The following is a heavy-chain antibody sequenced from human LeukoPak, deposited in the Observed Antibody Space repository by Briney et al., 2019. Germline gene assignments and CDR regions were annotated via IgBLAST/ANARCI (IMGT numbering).Heavy chain of an antibody. CDR1: GFTFSSYS. CDR3: ARDVGVPAANSDGKDV. J-gene: IGHJ6*02. Sequence: GGSLRLSCAASGFTFSSYSMNWVRQAPGKGLEWVSSISSSSSYIYYADSVKGRFTTSRDNAKNSLYLQMNSLRAEDTAVYYCARDVGVPAANSDGKDVWGQGTTVTVSS. V-gene: IGHV3-21*01. D-gene: IGHD2-2*01. CDR2: ISSSSSYI.